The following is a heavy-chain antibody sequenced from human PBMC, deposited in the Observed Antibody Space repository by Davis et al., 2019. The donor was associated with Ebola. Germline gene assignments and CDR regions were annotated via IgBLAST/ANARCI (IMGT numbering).Heavy chain of an antibody. Sequence: GGSLRLSCAASGFTFSSYAMSWVRQAPGKGLEWVSAISGSGGSTYYADSVKGRFTISRDNAKNTLYLQMNSLRAEDTAVYYCARGGYFGLGTYYNAAPFYYWGQGTLVTVSS. V-gene: IGHV3-23*01. CDR3: ARGGYFGLGTYYNAAPFYY. CDR1: GFTFSSYA. D-gene: IGHD3-10*01. CDR2: ISGSGGST. J-gene: IGHJ4*02.